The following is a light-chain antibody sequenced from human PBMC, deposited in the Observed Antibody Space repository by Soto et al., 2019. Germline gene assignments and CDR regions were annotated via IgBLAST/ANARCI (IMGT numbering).Light chain of an antibody. CDR1: RGVSSY. CDR3: QQRSNWHPI. J-gene: IGKJ4*01. CDR2: DAS. V-gene: IGKV3D-11*01. Sequence: EIVLTQSPATLSLSPGERATLSCRASRGVSSYLAWYQQKPGQAPRLLIYDASNRATGIPARFSGSGPGTDFTLTISSLEPEDFAVYYCQQRSNWHPIFGGGTKVEIK.